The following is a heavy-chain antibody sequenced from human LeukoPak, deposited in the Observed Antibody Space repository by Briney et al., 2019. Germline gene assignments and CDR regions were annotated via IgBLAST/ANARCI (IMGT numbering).Heavy chain of an antibody. Sequence: PSETLSLTRTVSGGSLSSYYWRGTKQPAGRGREGMGRIYTSGSTNYNTSLKSRVTMSVDTSKNQFSLKLSSVTAADTAVYYCARAGCRVVGATLLFDYWGQGTLVTVSS. J-gene: IGHJ4*02. CDR1: GGSLSSYY. V-gene: IGHV4-4*07. CDR2: IYTSGST. D-gene: IGHD1-26*01. CDR3: ARAGCRVVGATLLFDY.